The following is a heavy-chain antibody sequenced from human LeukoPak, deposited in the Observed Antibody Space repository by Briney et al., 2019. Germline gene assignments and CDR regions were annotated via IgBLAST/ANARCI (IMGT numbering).Heavy chain of an antibody. Sequence: SETLSLTCTVSGYSINSAYYWGWIRQPPGKGLEWIGNINHNGSTFYNPSLKSRVTISVDTSKSQFSLKLGSVTAADTALYFCAREEPPGKVDYWGQGTLVTVSS. CDR1: GYSINSAYY. V-gene: IGHV4-38-2*02. J-gene: IGHJ4*02. D-gene: IGHD1-14*01. CDR2: INHNGST. CDR3: AREEPPGKVDY.